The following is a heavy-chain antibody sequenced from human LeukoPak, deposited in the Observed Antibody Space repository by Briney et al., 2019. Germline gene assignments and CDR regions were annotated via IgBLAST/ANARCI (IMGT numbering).Heavy chain of an antibody. J-gene: IGHJ4*02. CDR1: GFTFSSYW. D-gene: IGHD6-19*01. CDR3: ARACPRIAVAGSPDY. Sequence: GGSLRLSCAASGFTFSSYWMSWVRQAPGKGLEWVANIKQDGSEKYYVDSVKGRFTISRDNAKNSLYLQMNSLRAEDTAVYYCARACPRIAVAGSPDYWGQGTLVTVSS. CDR2: IKQDGSEK. V-gene: IGHV3-7*01.